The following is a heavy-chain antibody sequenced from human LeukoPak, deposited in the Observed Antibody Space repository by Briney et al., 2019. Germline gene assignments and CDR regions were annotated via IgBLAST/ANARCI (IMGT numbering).Heavy chain of an antibody. J-gene: IGHJ3*02. Sequence: APVNVSCKASGYTFTSYDINWVRQASGQGLERMGWMNPNSGNTGYAQKFQGRVTITRNTSISTAYMELSSLRSEDTAVYYCARGGPRAPGAFDIWGQGTMVTVSS. CDR3: ARGGPRAPGAFDI. CDR1: GYTFTSYD. CDR2: MNPNSGNT. V-gene: IGHV1-8*03.